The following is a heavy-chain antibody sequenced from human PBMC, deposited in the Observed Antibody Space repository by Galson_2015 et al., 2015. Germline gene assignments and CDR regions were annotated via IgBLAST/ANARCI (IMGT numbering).Heavy chain of an antibody. CDR3: AKVSSGWRAEYFQH. V-gene: IGHV3-23*01. D-gene: IGHD6-19*01. CDR1: GGTFSSYA. CDR2: ISGSGGST. Sequence: SCKASGGTFSSYAMSWVRQAPGKGLEWVSAISGSGGSTYYADSVKGRFTISRDNSKNTLYLQMNSLGAEDTAVYYCAKVSSGWRAEYFQHWGQGTLVTVSS. J-gene: IGHJ1*01.